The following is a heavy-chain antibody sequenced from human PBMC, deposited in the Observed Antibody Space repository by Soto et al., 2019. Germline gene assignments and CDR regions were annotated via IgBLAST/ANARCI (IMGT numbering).Heavy chain of an antibody. J-gene: IGHJ2*01. CDR1: GYTLTRYG. D-gene: IGHD1-20*01. V-gene: IGHV1-18*01. CDR2: ISAYNANT. CDR3: AREVFRYFDL. Sequence: QVHLVQSGAEVKKPGASVKVSCKASGYTLTRYGITWVRQAPGQGLEWMGSISAYNANTNYAQKLQVRLTMTTDTSTSTAYMELRSLTSDDTAVYYCAREVFRYFDLWGRGTLVSVSS.